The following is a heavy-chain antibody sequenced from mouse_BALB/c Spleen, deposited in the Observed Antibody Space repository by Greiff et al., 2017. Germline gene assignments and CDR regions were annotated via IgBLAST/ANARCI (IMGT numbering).Heavy chain of an antibody. CDR1: GFNIKDTY. V-gene: IGHV14-3*02. J-gene: IGHJ1*01. CDR2: IDPANGNT. CDR3: ASRHYFDV. Sequence: VQLQQSGAELVKPGASVKLSCTASGFNIKDTYMHWVKQRPEQGLEWIGRIDPANGNTKYDPKFQGKATITADTSSNTAYLQLSSLTSEDTAVYYCASRHYFDVWGAGTTVTVSS.